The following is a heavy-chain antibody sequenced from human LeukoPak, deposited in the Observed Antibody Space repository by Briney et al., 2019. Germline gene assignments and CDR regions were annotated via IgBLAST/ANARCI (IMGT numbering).Heavy chain of an antibody. V-gene: IGHV3-15*01. J-gene: IGHJ6*02. CDR3: TTVGYSIYYYYYYGMDV. Sequence: GGSLRLSCAPSGFTLSNAWMSWPRQAPGKGREWVGRIKSKTDGGTTDYAAPVKGRFTISRDESKNTLYLQMNSLKTEDTAVYYCTTVGYSIYYYYYYGMDVWGQGTTVTVSS. CDR2: IKSKTDGGTT. D-gene: IGHD6-13*01. CDR1: GFTLSNAW.